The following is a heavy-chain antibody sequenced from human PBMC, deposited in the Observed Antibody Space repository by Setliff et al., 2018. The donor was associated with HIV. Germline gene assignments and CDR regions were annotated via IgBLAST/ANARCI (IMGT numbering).Heavy chain of an antibody. CDR1: GFSFSNYW. J-gene: IGHJ4*01. V-gene: IGHV3-7*03. CDR2: INQDGSEK. Sequence: GGSLRLSCAASGFSFSNYWMNWVRQVPGKGLEWVANINQDGSEKKYVDSMKGRLTISRDNAKNSLYLQMSSLRAEDTAVYYCAKGVQSLRPYYFDYWGHGTLVTVSS. D-gene: IGHD4-17*01. CDR3: AKGVQSLRPYYFDY.